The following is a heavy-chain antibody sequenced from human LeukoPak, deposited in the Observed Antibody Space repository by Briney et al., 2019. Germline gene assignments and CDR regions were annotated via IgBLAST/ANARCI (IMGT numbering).Heavy chain of an antibody. J-gene: IGHJ4*02. CDR1: GGSFSGYY. V-gene: IGHV4-34*01. D-gene: IGHD6-13*01. Sequence: SETLSLTCAVYGGSFSGYYWSWIRQPPGKGLEWIGEINHSGSTNYNPSLKSRVTISVDTSKNQFSLKLSSVTAADTAMYYCARHDGYSRYRSRFDYWGQGTLVTVSS. CDR3: ARHDGYSRYRSRFDY. CDR2: INHSGST.